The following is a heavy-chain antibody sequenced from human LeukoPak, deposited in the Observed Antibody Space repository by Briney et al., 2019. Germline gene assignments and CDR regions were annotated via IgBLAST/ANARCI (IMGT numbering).Heavy chain of an antibody. D-gene: IGHD7-27*01. CDR1: GFTFSSYT. CDR3: AKDGGLWVSAHWGDS. CDR2: IPTSDGNT. J-gene: IGHJ4*02. V-gene: IGHV3-23*01. Sequence: GGSLRLSCAASGFTFSSYTMSWVRQAPGKGLEWVSTIPTSDGNTYYAESVKGRFTVSRDNSKNTLFLQMNSLRAEDTAVYYCAKDGGLWVSAHWGDSWGRGPLVTVSS.